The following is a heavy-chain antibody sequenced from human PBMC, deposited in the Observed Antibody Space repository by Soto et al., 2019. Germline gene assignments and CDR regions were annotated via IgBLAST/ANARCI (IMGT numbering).Heavy chain of an antibody. CDR1: GFTVSSNY. Sequence: GGSLRLSCAASGFTVSSNYMSWVRQAPGKGLEWVSVIYSGGSTYYADSVKGRFTISRDNSKNTLYLQMNSLRAEDTAVYYCARDYGGPTVYYMDVWGKGTTVTVSS. V-gene: IGHV3-66*01. CDR3: ARDYGGPTVYYMDV. J-gene: IGHJ6*03. D-gene: IGHD4-17*01. CDR2: IYSGGST.